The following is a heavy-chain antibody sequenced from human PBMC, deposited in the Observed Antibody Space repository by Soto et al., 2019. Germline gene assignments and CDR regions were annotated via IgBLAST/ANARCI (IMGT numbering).Heavy chain of an antibody. CDR2: IIPIFRTP. CDR3: ARDKERQRLGGNYYYAMDI. CDR1: GVTFNTFA. Sequence: QVQLVQSGAEVKKPGSSVKVSCKASGVTFNTFAISWVRQAPGQGFEWLGGIIPIFRTPDYAQKFQGRVTIIANESASTAYMELSSLRSVDTAVYYCARDKERQRLGGNYYYAMDIWGQGTTVTVSS. D-gene: IGHD5-12*01. V-gene: IGHV1-69*12. J-gene: IGHJ6*02.